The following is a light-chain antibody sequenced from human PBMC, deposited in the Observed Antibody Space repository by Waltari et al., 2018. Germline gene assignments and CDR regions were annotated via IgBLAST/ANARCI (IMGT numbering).Light chain of an antibody. CDR3: LSGADNNLWV. V-gene: IGLV3-27*01. Sequence: WSQSHPGNAPVKVIDRDREGPSGIPERFSGSTSGTTVTLTISGAQVEDEADYYCLSGADNNLWVFGGGTKLTVL. J-gene: IGLJ3*02. CDR2: RDR.